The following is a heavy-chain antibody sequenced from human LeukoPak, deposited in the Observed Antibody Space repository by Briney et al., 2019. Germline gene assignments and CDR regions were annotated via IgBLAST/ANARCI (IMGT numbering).Heavy chain of an antibody. V-gene: IGHV3-11*06. J-gene: IGHJ5*02. Sequence: SLRLSCAASGFTFSDYYMSWIRQAPGKGLDRVSYISSSSSYTNYADPVKGRFTISRDNATNSLYLQMISLRAGDTAVYYWAGASERYSSGVGWFDPWGQGTLVTVSS. CDR2: ISSSSSYT. D-gene: IGHD6-19*01. CDR1: GFTFSDYY. CDR3: AGASERYSSGVGWFDP.